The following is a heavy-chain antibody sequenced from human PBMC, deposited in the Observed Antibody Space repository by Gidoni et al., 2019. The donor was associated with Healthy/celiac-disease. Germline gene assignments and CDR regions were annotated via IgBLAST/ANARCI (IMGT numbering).Heavy chain of an antibody. V-gene: IGHV4-39*01. CDR3: ARHERRWLQFSADAFDI. J-gene: IGHJ3*02. CDR2: IYYSGST. D-gene: IGHD5-12*01. CDR1: GGSICRSSYY. Sequence: QLQLQESGPGLVTSSETLSLTCTVSGGSICRSSYYWGWIRQPPGKGLEWIGSIYYSGSTYYNPSLKSRVTISVDTSKNQFSLKLSSVTAADTAVYYCARHERRWLQFSADAFDIWGQGTMVTVSS.